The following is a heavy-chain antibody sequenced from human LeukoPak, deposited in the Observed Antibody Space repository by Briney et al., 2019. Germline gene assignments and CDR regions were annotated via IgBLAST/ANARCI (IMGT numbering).Heavy chain of an antibody. D-gene: IGHD2-2*01. Sequence: ASVKASCKASGYTFTGYYMHWVRQAPGQGLEWMGWINPNSGGTNYAQKFQGRVTMTRDTSISTAYMELSRLRSDDTAVYYCARGLRVVVPAAILFDYWGQGTLVTVSS. CDR3: ARGLRVVVPAAILFDY. CDR1: GYTFTGYY. CDR2: INPNSGGT. J-gene: IGHJ4*02. V-gene: IGHV1-2*02.